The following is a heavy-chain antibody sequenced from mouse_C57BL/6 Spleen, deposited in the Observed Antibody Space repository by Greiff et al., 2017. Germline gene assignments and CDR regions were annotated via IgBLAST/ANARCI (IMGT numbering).Heavy chain of an antibody. J-gene: IGHJ4*01. D-gene: IGHD2-5*01. V-gene: IGHV1-69*01. Sequence: QVQLQQPGAELVMPGASVKLSCKASGYTFTSYWMHWVKQRPGQGLEWIGEIDPSDSYTNYNQKFQGKSTLTVDKSSSTAYMQLSSLTSDDSAVYYCATSSYYSNYVAMDYWGQGTSVTVSS. CDR2: IDPSDSYT. CDR1: GYTFTSYW. CDR3: ATSSYYSNYVAMDY.